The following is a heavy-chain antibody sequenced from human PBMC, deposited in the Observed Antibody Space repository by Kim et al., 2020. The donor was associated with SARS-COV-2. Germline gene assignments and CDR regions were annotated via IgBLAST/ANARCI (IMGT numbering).Heavy chain of an antibody. J-gene: IGHJ4*02. D-gene: IGHD3-9*01. CDR3: ARGGEVLRYFDWLLCPFDY. Sequence: SETLSLTCAVYGGSFSGYYWSWIRQPPGKGLEWIGEINHSGSTNYNPSLKSRVTISVDTSKNQFSLKLSSVTAADTAVYYCARGGEVLRYFDWLLCPFDYWGQGTLVTVSS. CDR2: INHSGST. CDR1: GGSFSGYY. V-gene: IGHV4-34*01.